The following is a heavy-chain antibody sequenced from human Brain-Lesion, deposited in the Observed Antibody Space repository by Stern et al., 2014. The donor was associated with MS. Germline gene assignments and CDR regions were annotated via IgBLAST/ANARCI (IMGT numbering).Heavy chain of an antibody. V-gene: IGHV4-4*02. Sequence: VQLVESGPGLVKPSGTLSLTCAVSGGSISSSNWWSWVRQSPGKGLEWIGESDHSGSTIYNPSLKSRVTVSVDQAKNRFYLNLRSGPAADTAVYFCARFPASRPHVFDSWGQGTLVTVSS. CDR1: GGSISSSNW. CDR3: ARFPASRPHVFDS. J-gene: IGHJ4*02. D-gene: IGHD6-13*01. CDR2: SDHSGST.